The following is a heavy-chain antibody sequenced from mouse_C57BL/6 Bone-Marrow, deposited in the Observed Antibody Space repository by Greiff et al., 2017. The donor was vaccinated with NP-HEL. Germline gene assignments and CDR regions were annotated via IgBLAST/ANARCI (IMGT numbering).Heavy chain of an antibody. J-gene: IGHJ3*01. V-gene: IGHV5-12*01. CDR1: GFTFSDYY. Sequence: EVQRVESGGGLVQPGGSLKLSCAASGFTFSDYYMYWVRQTPEKRLEWVAYISNGGGSTYYPDTVKGRFTISRDNAKNTLYLQMSRLKSEDTAMYYCARHPFAYWGQGTLVTVSA. CDR3: ARHPFAY. CDR2: ISNGGGST.